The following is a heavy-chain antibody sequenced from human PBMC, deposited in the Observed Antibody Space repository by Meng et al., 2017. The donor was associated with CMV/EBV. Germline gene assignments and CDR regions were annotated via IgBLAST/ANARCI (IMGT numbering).Heavy chain of an antibody. D-gene: IGHD3-9*01. CDR2: ISGSGGST. CDR1: GFTFSSYA. J-gene: IGHJ4*02. V-gene: IGHV3-23*01. Sequence: GGSLRLSCAASGFTFSSYAMSWVRQAPGKGLEWVSAISGSGGSTYYADSVKGRFTISRDNSKNTLYLQMNSLRAEDTAVYYCASGVYYDILTGYLMHYWGQGTLVTVSS. CDR3: ASGVYYDILTGYLMHY.